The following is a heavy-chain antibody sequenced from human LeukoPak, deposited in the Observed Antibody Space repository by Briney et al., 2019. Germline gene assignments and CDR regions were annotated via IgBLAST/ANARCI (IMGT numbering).Heavy chain of an antibody. CDR1: DYSISSGHY. J-gene: IGHJ4*02. CDR2: IYHSGST. CDR3: ARDQSSGCIDY. D-gene: IGHD6-19*01. V-gene: IGHV4-38-2*02. Sequence: SETLSLTCFVSDYSISSGHYWGWIRQPPGKGLEWIGSIYHSGSTYYNPSLKSRVTISVDTSKNQFSLKLRSVTAADTAVYYCARDQSSGCIDYWGQGTLVTVSS.